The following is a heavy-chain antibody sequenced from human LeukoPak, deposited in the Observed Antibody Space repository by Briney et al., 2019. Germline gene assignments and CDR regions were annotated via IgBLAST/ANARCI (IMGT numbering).Heavy chain of an antibody. D-gene: IGHD2-2*01. J-gene: IGHJ5*02. CDR3: ARGVGSSWFDP. CDR1: GYTLIAYN. V-gene: IGHV1-2*02. CDR2: INPNSGDT. Sequence: ASVKVSCTASGYTLIAYNIHWVRQAPGQGLEWMGWINPNSGDTKNAQKFQGRVTMTRDTSISTAYMELSRLISDDTAVYYCARGVGSSWFDPWGQGTLVTVSS.